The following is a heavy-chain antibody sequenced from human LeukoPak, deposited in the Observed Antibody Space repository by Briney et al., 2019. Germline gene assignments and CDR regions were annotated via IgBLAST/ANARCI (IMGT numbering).Heavy chain of an antibody. CDR3: ARPQAPYYYYYYYMDV. V-gene: IGHV1-69*13. J-gene: IGHJ6*03. CDR1: GGTFSSYA. CDR2: VIPIFGTA. Sequence: SVKVSCKASGGTFSSYAISWVRQAPGQGLEWMGGVIPIFGTANYAQKFQGRVTITADESTSTAYMELSSLRSEDTAVYYCARPQAPYYYYYYYMDVWGKGTTVTVSS.